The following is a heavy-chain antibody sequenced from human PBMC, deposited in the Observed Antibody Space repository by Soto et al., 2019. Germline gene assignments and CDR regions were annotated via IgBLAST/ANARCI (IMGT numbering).Heavy chain of an antibody. CDR1: GFTFSSYA. D-gene: IGHD1-26*01. CDR2: ISYDGSSK. CDR3: ARDTTRNDAFDI. J-gene: IGHJ3*02. Sequence: ESGGGVVQPGRSLRLSCAASGFTFSSYAMHWVRQAPGKGLEWVAVISYDGSSKYYADSVKGRFTISRDNSKNTLYLQMNSLRAEDTAVYYCARDTTRNDAFDIWGQGTMVTVSS. V-gene: IGHV3-30-3*01.